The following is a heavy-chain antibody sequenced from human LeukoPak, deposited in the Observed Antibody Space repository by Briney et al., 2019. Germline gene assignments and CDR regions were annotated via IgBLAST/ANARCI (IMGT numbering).Heavy chain of an antibody. Sequence: GGSLRLSCAASGFTFNNYAMNWVRQAPGKGLEWVSSISGGGETTYYADSAKGRFTISRDNSQNTSYLQMNSLRAEDTTVYYCARDYADYVGYFFFDYWGQGTLVTVSS. D-gene: IGHD4-17*01. CDR1: GFTFNNYA. V-gene: IGHV3-23*01. CDR3: ARDYADYVGYFFFDY. CDR2: ISGGGETT. J-gene: IGHJ4*02.